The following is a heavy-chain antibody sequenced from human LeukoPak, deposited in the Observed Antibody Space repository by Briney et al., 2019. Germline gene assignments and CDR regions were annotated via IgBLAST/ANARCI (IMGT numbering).Heavy chain of an antibody. CDR3: ASLGGGSTVTTYLNY. CDR2: IIPIFGTA. J-gene: IGHJ4*02. Sequence: ASVKVSCKASGYTFTGCYMHWVRQAPGQGLEWMGGIIPIFGTANYAQKFQGRVTITADESTSTAYMELSSLRSEDTAVYYCASLGGGSTVTTYLNYWGQGTLVTVSS. V-gene: IGHV1-69*13. D-gene: IGHD4-17*01. CDR1: GYTFTGCY.